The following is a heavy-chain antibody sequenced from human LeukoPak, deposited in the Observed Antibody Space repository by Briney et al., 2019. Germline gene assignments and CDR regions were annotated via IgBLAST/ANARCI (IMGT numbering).Heavy chain of an antibody. D-gene: IGHD6-19*01. J-gene: IGHJ4*02. CDR1: GYTFTSYV. V-gene: IGHV1-18*01. CDR3: ARDEQWLVDY. CDR2: ISLYDGNT. Sequence: GASVKVSCKASGYTFTSYVISWVRQAPGQGLEWMGWISLYDGNTKYAQKLQGRVTLSTDTSTSTAYMQLRRLRADYSAVYYCARDEQWLVDYWGQGTLVTVSS.